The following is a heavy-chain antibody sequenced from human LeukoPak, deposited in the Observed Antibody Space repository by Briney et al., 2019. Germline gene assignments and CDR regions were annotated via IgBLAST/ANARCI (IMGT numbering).Heavy chain of an antibody. Sequence: GGSLRLSCAASGFRFSHYAMHWVRQAPGKGLEWVAIISDDGSNQFYADSVKGRFIISRDNSKNTLYLQMDSLRREDTALYYCARDALDGPNSVGFDYWGQGTLVTVS. CDR1: GFRFSHYA. CDR2: ISDDGSNQ. J-gene: IGHJ4*02. CDR3: ARDALDGPNSVGFDY. D-gene: IGHD4-23*01. V-gene: IGHV3-30*04.